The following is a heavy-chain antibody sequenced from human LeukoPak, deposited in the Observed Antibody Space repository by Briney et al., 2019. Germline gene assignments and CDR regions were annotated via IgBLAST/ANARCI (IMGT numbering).Heavy chain of an antibody. CDR2: IYYSGST. V-gene: IGHV4-31*03. CDR3: ARGPAWYFNY. Sequence: SETLFLTCTVSGGSISSGGYYWSWIRQHPGKGLEWIGYIYYSGSTYYNPSLKSRVTISEDTSKNQVSLKLSSVTAADTAIYYCARGPAWYFNYWGQGTLVTVSS. J-gene: IGHJ4*02. CDR1: GGSISSGGYY.